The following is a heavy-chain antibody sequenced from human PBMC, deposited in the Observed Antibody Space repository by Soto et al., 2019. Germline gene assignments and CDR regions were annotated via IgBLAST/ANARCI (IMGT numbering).Heavy chain of an antibody. V-gene: IGHV3-48*03. J-gene: IGHJ4*02. D-gene: IGHD6-13*01. CDR1: EFTFSSYE. CDR3: VRFGGAAAGPGDY. CDR2: ISSSGTTI. Sequence: PGGSLRLSCVASEFTFSSYEMNWVRQAPGKGLEWVSYISSSGTTIYYTDSVKGRFTISRDNAKKLLYLQMNSLRAEDTAVYYCVRFGGAAAGPGDYWGQGTLVTVSS.